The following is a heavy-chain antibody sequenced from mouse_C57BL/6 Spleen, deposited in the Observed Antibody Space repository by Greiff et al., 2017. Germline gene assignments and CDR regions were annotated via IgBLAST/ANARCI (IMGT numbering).Heavy chain of an antibody. CDR1: GFSFNTYA. V-gene: IGHV10-1*01. J-gene: IGHJ4*01. CDR3: VRHVDDWDAMDY. Sequence: VESGGGLVQPKGSLKLSCAASGFSFNTYAMNWVRQAPGKGLEWVARIRSKSNNYATYYADSVKDRFTISRDDSESMLYLQMNNLKTEDTAMYYCVRHVDDWDAMDYWGQGTSVTVSS. CDR2: IRSKSNNYAT.